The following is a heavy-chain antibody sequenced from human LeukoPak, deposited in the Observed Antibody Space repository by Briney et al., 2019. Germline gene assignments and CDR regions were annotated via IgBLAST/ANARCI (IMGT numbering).Heavy chain of an antibody. Sequence: PGGSLRLSCAASGFTFSSYWMSWVRQAPGKGLEWVANIKQDGSEKYYVDSVKGRFTISRDNAKNSLYLQMNSLRAEDTAVYYCARGRFLEWLLSSYYYYYMDVWGKGTTVTVSS. D-gene: IGHD3-3*01. J-gene: IGHJ6*03. CDR1: GFTFSSYW. CDR3: ARGRFLEWLLSSYYYYYMDV. V-gene: IGHV3-7*01. CDR2: IKQDGSEK.